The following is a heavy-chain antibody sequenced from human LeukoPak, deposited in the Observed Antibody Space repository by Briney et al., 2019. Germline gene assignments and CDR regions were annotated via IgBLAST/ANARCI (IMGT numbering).Heavy chain of an antibody. CDR1: GFTFSSYA. D-gene: IGHD2-15*01. CDR3: AKGGYCSGGACYPGYYFDY. Sequence: SGGSLRLSCAASGFTFSSYAMSWVRQAPGKGLEWVSAISGSGGSTYYAASVKGRFTISRDNSKNTLYLQLNSLRAEDTAVYFCAKGGYCSGGACYPGYYFDYWGQGTLVTVSS. J-gene: IGHJ4*02. V-gene: IGHV3-23*01. CDR2: ISGSGGST.